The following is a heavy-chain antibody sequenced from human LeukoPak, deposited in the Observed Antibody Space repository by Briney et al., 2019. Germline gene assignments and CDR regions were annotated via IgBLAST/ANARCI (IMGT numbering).Heavy chain of an antibody. Sequence: PSETLSLTCTVSGGSISSYYWSWIRQPPGKGLEWIGYIYYSGSTNYNPSLKSRVTISVDTSKNQFSLKLSSVTAADTAVYYCARRVAVAGMVFDPWGQGTPVTVSS. V-gene: IGHV4-59*08. D-gene: IGHD6-19*01. J-gene: IGHJ5*02. CDR2: IYYSGST. CDR3: ARRVAVAGMVFDP. CDR1: GGSISSYY.